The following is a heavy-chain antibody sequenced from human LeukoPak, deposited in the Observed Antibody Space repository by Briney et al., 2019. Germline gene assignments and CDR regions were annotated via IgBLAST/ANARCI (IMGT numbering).Heavy chain of an antibody. V-gene: IGHV3-21*01. J-gene: IGHJ4*02. CDR2: IGSSSSYI. Sequence: GGSLRLSCAASGFTFSSYSMNWVRQAPGKGLEWVSSIGSSSSYIYYADSVKGRFTISRDNAKNSLYLQMNSLRAEDTAVYYCARVMRVGAVDYWGQGTLVTVSS. D-gene: IGHD1-26*01. CDR3: ARVMRVGAVDY. CDR1: GFTFSSYS.